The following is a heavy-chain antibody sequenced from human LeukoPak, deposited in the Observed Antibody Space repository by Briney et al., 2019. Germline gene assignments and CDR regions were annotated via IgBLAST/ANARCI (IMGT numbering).Heavy chain of an antibody. V-gene: IGHV1-2*06. CDR3: ARRVGATGGVNWFDP. CDR2: INPNSGGT. D-gene: IGHD1-26*01. J-gene: IGHJ5*02. CDR1: GYTFTGYY. Sequence: ASVKVSCKASGYTFTGYYMRWVRQAPGQGLEWMGRINPNSGGTNYAQKFQGRVTMTRDTSISTAYMELSRLRSDDTAVYYCARRVGATGGVNWFDPWGQGTLVTVSS.